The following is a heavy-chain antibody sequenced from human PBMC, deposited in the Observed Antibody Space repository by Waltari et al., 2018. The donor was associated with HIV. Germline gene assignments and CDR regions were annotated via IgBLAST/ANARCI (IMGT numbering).Heavy chain of an antibody. CDR3: AHRATVTSVDF. D-gene: IGHD4-4*01. CDR1: GFSLSTGVV. J-gene: IGHJ4*02. CDR2: IYWNDEK. Sequence: QITLKESGPTLVKPTQTLTLTCTFSGFSLSTGVVVGWIRQPPGKALEWLAFIYWNDEKRYSPSLKSRLTITKDTSKNQVVLTMTNMDPVDTATYYCAHRATVTSVDFWGQGTLVTVSS. V-gene: IGHV2-5*01.